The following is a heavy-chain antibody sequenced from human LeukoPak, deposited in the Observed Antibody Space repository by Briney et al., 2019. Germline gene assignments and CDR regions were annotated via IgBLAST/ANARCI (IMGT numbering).Heavy chain of an antibody. CDR2: TYYRSQQWYS. CDR3: GRETDFGVVTN. D-gene: IGHD3-3*01. J-gene: IGHJ4*02. Sequence: SQTLSLTCAISGDSVSSNGAAWDWIRQSPSRGLEWLGRTYYRSQQWYSDYAPPVKGRITINADTYQNQFSLHLNSVAPEDTAVYYCGRETDFGVVTNWGQGTLVTVSS. CDR1: GDSVSSNGAA. V-gene: IGHV6-1*01.